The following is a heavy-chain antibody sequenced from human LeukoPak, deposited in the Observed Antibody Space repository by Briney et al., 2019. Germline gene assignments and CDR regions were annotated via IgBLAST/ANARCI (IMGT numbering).Heavy chain of an antibody. D-gene: IGHD6-19*01. Sequence: AASVKVSCKASGYTFTSYGISWVRQAPGQGLEWMGWISAYNGNTNYAQKLQGRVTMTTDTSTSTAYMELRSLRSDDTAVYYCARDVRDSSGWYGVSRSDYWGQGTLVTVSS. V-gene: IGHV1-18*01. CDR3: ARDVRDSSGWYGVSRSDY. J-gene: IGHJ4*02. CDR2: ISAYNGNT. CDR1: GYTFTSYG.